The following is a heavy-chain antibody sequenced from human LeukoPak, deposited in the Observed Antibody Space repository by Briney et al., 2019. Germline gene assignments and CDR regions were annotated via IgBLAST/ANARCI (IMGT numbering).Heavy chain of an antibody. J-gene: IGHJ4*02. CDR3: VKPYSSGWYY. V-gene: IGHV3-21*04. D-gene: IGHD6-19*01. CDR2: ISSSSSYI. CDR1: GFTFSSYS. Sequence: GGSLRLSCAASGFTFSSYSMNWVRQAPGKGLEWVSSISSSSSYIYYADSLKGRFTISRDNSKNTLYLQMNSLRAEDTAVYYCVKPYSSGWYYWGQGTLVTVSS.